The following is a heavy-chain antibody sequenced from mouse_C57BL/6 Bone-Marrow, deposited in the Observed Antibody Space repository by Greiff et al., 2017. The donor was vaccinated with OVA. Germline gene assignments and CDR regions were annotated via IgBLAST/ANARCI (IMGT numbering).Heavy chain of an antibody. CDR2: INPNNGGT. D-gene: IGHD1-1*01. CDR1: GYTFTDYN. J-gene: IGHJ2*01. V-gene: IGHV1-18*01. CDR3: ARSGITTVVATDFDY. Sequence: DVKLQESGPELVKPGASVKIPCKASGYTFTDYNMDWVKQSHGKSLEWIGDINPNNGGTIYNQKFKGKATLTVDKSSSTAYMELRSLTSEDTAVYYCARSGITTVVATDFDYWGQGTTLTVSS.